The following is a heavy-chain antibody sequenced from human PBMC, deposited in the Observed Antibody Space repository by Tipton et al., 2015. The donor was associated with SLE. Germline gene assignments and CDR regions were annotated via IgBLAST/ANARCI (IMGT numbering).Heavy chain of an antibody. V-gene: IGHV4-31*03. CDR2: IYYSGST. Sequence: TLSLTCTVSGGSIHSRYWSWVRQHPGKGLEWIGYIYYSGSTYYNPSLKSRVTISVDTSKNQFSLKLSSVTAADTAVYYCARDTAHYGSGDGAFDIWGQGTMVTVSS. D-gene: IGHD3-10*01. CDR3: ARDTAHYGSGDGAFDI. J-gene: IGHJ3*02. CDR1: GGSIHSRY.